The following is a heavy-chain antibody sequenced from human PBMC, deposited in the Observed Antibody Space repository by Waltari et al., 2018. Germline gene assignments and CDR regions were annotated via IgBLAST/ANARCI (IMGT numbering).Heavy chain of an antibody. D-gene: IGHD2-15*01. CDR2: ISAYNGNT. J-gene: IGHJ6*02. V-gene: IGHV1-18*01. Sequence: QVQLVQSGAEVKKPGASVKVSCKASGYTFTSYGISWVRQAPGQGLEWMGWISAYNGNTNYAQKLQGRVTMTTDTSTSTAYMELRSLRSDDTAVYYFARDRNYCSGGSCYPTPYYYYGMDVWGQGTTVTVSS. CDR3: ARDRNYCSGGSCYPTPYYYYGMDV. CDR1: GYTFTSYG.